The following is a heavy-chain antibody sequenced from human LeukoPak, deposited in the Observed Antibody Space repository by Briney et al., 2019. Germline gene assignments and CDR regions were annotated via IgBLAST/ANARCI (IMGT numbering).Heavy chain of an antibody. D-gene: IGHD6-25*01. V-gene: IGHV4-31*03. CDR3: ARVEIAARCFDY. J-gene: IGHJ4*02. CDR2: IYYSGST. Sequence: SETLSLTCTVSGGSISSGGYYWSWIRQHPGKGLEWIGYIYYSGSTYYNPSLKSRVTISVDTSKNQFSLKLSSVTAADTAVYYCARVEIAARCFDYWGQGILVTVSS. CDR1: GGSISSGGYY.